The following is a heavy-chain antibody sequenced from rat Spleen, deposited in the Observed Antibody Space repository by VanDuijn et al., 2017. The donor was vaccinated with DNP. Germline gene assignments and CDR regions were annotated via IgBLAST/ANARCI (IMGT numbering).Heavy chain of an antibody. Sequence: EVQLVESDGGLVQPGRSLKVSCAASGFTFSDCYMAWVRQAPTKGLEWVATISYDGSDTYYRDSVKGRFTISRDNAKSTLSLQMDSLRSEDTATYYCAGRPPPTRGPFDYWGQGVTVTVSS. CDR3: AGRPPPTRGPFDY. D-gene: IGHD1-4*01. V-gene: IGHV5-7*01. CDR2: ISYDGSDT. CDR1: GFTFSDCY. J-gene: IGHJ2*01.